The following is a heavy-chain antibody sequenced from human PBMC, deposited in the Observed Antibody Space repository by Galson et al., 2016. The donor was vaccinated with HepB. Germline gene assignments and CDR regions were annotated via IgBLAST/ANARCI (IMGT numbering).Heavy chain of an antibody. Sequence: SVKVSCKASGYTFSSYYIHWVRQAPGQGLEWMGIINPGGCSTSYAQKFQGRVTMTRDTSTSTVYMELGRLRSEDTAVYFCARVTLRGVTLDFLDFWGQGTLVTVSS. CDR2: INPGGCST. J-gene: IGHJ4*02. CDR1: GYTFSSYY. CDR3: ARVTLRGVTLDFLDF. D-gene: IGHD3-10*01. V-gene: IGHV1-46*01.